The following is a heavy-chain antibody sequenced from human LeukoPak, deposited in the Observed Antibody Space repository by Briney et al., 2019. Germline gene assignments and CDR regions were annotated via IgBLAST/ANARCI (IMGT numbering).Heavy chain of an antibody. CDR2: INPNSGGT. CDR3: AKPHYDFWSGYYEGSTNYFDY. D-gene: IGHD3-3*01. V-gene: IGHV1-2*02. J-gene: IGHJ4*02. CDR1: GNTFTGYF. Sequence: GASVKVSCKASGNTFTGYFIHWVRQAPGQGLEWMGWINPNSGGTNYAQKFQGRVTMTRDTSISTAYMELSRLRSDDTAVYYCAKPHYDFWSGYYEGSTNYFDYWGQGTLVTVSS.